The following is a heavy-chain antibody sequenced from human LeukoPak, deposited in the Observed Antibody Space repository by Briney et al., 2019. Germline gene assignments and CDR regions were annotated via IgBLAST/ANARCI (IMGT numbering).Heavy chain of an antibody. CDR2: ISSSSGSI. V-gene: IGHV3-48*02. CDR1: GFTFSSYS. D-gene: IGHD6-19*01. Sequence: TGGSLRLSCAASGFTFSSYSMNWVRQAPGKGLEWISYISSSSGSIYYADSVKGRFTISRDNVKNSLYLQMNSLRDEDTAVYYCASCSGWSNDAFDIWGQGTMVTVSS. J-gene: IGHJ3*02. CDR3: ASCSGWSNDAFDI.